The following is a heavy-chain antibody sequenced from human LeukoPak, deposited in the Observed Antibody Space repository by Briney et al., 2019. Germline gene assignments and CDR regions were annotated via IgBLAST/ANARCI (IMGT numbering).Heavy chain of an antibody. J-gene: IGHJ4*02. CDR3: VPVRGGDYFGY. D-gene: IGHD2-2*01. CDR2: INPNSGDT. Sequence: ASVKVSFKTSGYSFTDIHCVRQAPGHELEWMGWINPNSGDTEYAHKFQGRVTMTRVTSIISAYMEPSRLVSDDTAVYYCVPVRGGDYFGYWGQGTQVTVSS. CDR1: GYSFTD. V-gene: IGHV1-2*02.